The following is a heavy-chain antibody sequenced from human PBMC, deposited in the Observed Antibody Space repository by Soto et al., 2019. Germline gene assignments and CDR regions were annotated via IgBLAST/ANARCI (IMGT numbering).Heavy chain of an antibody. V-gene: IGHV5-51*01. J-gene: IGHJ5*02. CDR2: IYPGDSDT. D-gene: IGHD3-10*01. CDR3: ARLLGFGELLYPNIWFDP. CDR1: GYSFTSYW. Sequence: GESLKISCKGSGYSFTSYWIGWVRQMPGKGLEWMGIIYPGDSDTRYSPSFQGQVTISADKSISTAYLQWSSLKASDTAMYYCARLLGFGELLYPNIWFDPWGQGTLVTVSS.